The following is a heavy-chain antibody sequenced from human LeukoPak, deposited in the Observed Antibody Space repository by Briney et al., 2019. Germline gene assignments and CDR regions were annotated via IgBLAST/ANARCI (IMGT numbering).Heavy chain of an antibody. V-gene: IGHV3-13*01. Sequence: GGSLRLSCVASGFAFSSYDMHWVRHATGKGLEWVSAIGTASDAYYPGTVRGRFTVSRDNAKNSWYLQTSRLRAGDTAVYYCARGYVYRYESWGEGIMVTVSS. CDR2: IGTASDA. J-gene: IGHJ4*02. CDR3: ARGYVYRYES. D-gene: IGHD3-16*01. CDR1: GFAFSSYD.